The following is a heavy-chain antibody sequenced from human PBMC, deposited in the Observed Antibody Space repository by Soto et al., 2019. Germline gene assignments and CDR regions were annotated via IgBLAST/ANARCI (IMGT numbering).Heavy chain of an antibody. V-gene: IGHV3-30-3*01. CDR2: ISYDGSNK. CDR3: ARAGGTVTTDY. D-gene: IGHD4-17*01. Sequence: QVQLVESGGGVVQPGRSLRLSCAASGFTFSSYAMHWVRQAPGKGLEWVAVISYDGSNKYYADSVKGRFTISRDNSKNTLYLQMNSLRAEDTAVYYCARAGGTVTTDYWGQGTLVTVSS. J-gene: IGHJ4*02. CDR1: GFTFSSYA.